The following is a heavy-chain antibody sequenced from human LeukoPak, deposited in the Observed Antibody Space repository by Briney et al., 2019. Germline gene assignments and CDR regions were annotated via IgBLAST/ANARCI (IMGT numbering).Heavy chain of an antibody. J-gene: IGHJ4*02. CDR1: GFTFSSYA. Sequence: GRSLRLSCAASGFTFSSYAMDWVRQAPGKGLEWVAVISYDGSNKYYADSVKGRFTISRDNSKNTLYLQMNSLRAEDTAVYYCAREGGYDSGRYYFDYWGQGTLVTVSS. CDR2: ISYDGSNK. V-gene: IGHV3-30-3*01. D-gene: IGHD3-3*01. CDR3: AREGGYDSGRYYFDY.